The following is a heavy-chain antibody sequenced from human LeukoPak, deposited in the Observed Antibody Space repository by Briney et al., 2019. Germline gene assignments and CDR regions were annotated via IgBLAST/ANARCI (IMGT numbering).Heavy chain of an antibody. CDR2: IDYNENT. J-gene: IGHJ4*02. V-gene: IGHV4-39*01. CDR1: GGSISGSTYF. CDR3: ARPNSSGWYSGFDY. D-gene: IGHD6-19*01. Sequence: SDTLSLTCTVSGGSISGSTYFWAWIRQTPGKGLEWIGSIDYNENTYYNPSLKSRVTISVDTSKKQFSLKLWSVAAADTAVYYCARPNSSGWYSGFDYWGQGTLVTVSS.